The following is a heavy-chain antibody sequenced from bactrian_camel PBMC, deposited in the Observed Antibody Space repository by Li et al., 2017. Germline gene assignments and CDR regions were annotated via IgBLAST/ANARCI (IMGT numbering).Heavy chain of an antibody. Sequence: HVQLVESGGGSVQAGGSLRLSCPASGYTRHCMAWFRQVPGKERDRVARISSDNVTAYDDSVKGRFTISKDAKNTLDLQMNNLKPEDSAMYYCAASTYGVTWCSFASRSEFPYWGQGTQVTVS. CDR1: GYTRHC. D-gene: IGHD3*01. V-gene: IGHV3S6*01. J-gene: IGHJ4*01. CDR3: AASTYGVTWCSFASRSEFPY. CDR2: ISSDNVT.